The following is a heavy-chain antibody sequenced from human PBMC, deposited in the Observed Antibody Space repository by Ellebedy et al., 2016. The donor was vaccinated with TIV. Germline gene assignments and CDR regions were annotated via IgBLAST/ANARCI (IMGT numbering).Heavy chain of an antibody. V-gene: IGHV1-2*02. D-gene: IGHD1-1*01. CDR3: ATLPYISRSSAY. J-gene: IGHJ4*02. CDR1: GYTFTRYY. CDR2: IKPNSGGT. Sequence: ASVKVSCKASGYTFTRYYMHWVRQAPGQGLEWMGWIKPNSGGTNYAQKFQGRVTMTSDTSTSTGYMELSSLRSDDTAVYYCATLPYISRSSAYWGQGTLVTVSS.